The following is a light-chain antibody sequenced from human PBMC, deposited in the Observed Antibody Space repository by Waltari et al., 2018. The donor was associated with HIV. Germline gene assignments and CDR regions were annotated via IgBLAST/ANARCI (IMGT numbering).Light chain of an antibody. CDR2: KDN. CDR3: AVWDESLDGWL. CDR1: SSNIQRNS. V-gene: IGLV1-47*01. Sequence: QSELTQSPSASGTPGQRITISCSASSSNIQRNSAYWYKQFPGATPKVLIYKDNERPSGVPDRISGSKSGTSASLLISGLRSDDEADYYCAVWDESLDGWLFGGGTKLTVL. J-gene: IGLJ3*02.